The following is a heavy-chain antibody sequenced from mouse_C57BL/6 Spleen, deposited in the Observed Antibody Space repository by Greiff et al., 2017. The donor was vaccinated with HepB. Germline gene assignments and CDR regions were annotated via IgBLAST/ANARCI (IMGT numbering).Heavy chain of an antibody. CDR1: GYAFSSSW. J-gene: IGHJ4*01. Sequence: VQLVESGPELVKPGASVKISCKASGYAFSSSWMNWVKQRPGKGLEWIGRIYPGDGDTNYNGKFKGKATLTVDKSSSTAYMQLSSLTSEDSAVYICVGLHYAMDYWGQGTSVTVSS. D-gene: IGHD2-10*01. CDR2: IYPGDGDT. CDR3: VGLHYAMDY. V-gene: IGHV1-82*01.